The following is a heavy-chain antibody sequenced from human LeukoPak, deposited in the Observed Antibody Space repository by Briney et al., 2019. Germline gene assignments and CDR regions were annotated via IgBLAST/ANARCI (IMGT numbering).Heavy chain of an antibody. CDR3: ARGNIRYFDWLFDY. Sequence: SETLSLTCTVSGGSISSSSYSWGWIRQPPGKGLEWIGSIYYSGSTYYNPSLKSRVTISVDTSKNQFSLKLSSVTAADTAVYYCARGNIRYFDWLFDYWGQGTLVTVSS. D-gene: IGHD3-9*01. V-gene: IGHV4-39*01. CDR1: GGSISSSSYS. J-gene: IGHJ4*02. CDR2: IYYSGST.